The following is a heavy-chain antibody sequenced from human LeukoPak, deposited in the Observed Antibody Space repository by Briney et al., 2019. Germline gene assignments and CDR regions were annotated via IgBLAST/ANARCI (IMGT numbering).Heavy chain of an antibody. V-gene: IGHV1-69*13. J-gene: IGHJ6*03. CDR2: IIPIFGTA. D-gene: IGHD5-12*01. Sequence: ASVKVSCKASGGTFSSYAISWVRQAPGQGLEWMGGIIPIFGTANYAQKFQGRVTITADESTSTAYMELSSLRSEDTAVYYCARVPTSYYYYYMDVWGKGATVTISS. CDR3: ARVPTSYYYYYMDV. CDR1: GGTFSSYA.